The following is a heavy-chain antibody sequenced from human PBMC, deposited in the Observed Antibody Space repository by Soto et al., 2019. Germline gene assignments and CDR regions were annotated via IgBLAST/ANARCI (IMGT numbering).Heavy chain of an antibody. CDR1: GGSISSYY. V-gene: IGHV4-59*01. CDR3: ARFPGTPEDYSDIDV. CDR2: IYYIGST. J-gene: IGHJ6*02. Sequence: SETLSLTCTVSGGSISSYYWSWIRQPPGKGLEWIGYIYYIGSTNYNPSLKSRVTISVDTSNNQFSLKQSSVTAADTAVYYCARFPGTPEDYSDIDVWGQGTTVTVSS. D-gene: IGHD1-1*01.